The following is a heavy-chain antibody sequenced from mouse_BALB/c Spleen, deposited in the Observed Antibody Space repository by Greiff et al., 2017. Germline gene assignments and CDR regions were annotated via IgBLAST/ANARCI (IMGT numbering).Heavy chain of an antibody. V-gene: IGHV14-3*02. Sequence: VQLQQSGAELVRSGASVKLSCTASGFNIKDYYMHWVKQRPEQGLEWIGRIDPANGNTKYDPKFQGKATITADTSSNTAYLQLSSLTSEDTAVYYCARGYYGSEGFAYWGQGTLVTVSA. CDR1: GFNIKDYY. J-gene: IGHJ3*01. CDR2: IDPANGNT. D-gene: IGHD1-1*01. CDR3: ARGYYGSEGFAY.